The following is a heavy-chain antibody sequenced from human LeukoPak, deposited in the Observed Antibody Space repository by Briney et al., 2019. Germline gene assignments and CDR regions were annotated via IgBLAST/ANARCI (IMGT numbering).Heavy chain of an antibody. CDR2: IYYSGSI. Sequence: RSQTLSLTCTVSGGSISSGDYYWSWIRQPPGKGLEWIGYIYYSGSIYYNPSLKSRVTISVDTSKNQFSLKLSSVTAADTAVYYCARDSVYCSSTSCYYYGMDVWGQGTTVTVSS. CDR1: GGSISSGDYY. J-gene: IGHJ6*02. V-gene: IGHV4-30-4*01. D-gene: IGHD2-2*01. CDR3: ARDSVYCSSTSCYYYGMDV.